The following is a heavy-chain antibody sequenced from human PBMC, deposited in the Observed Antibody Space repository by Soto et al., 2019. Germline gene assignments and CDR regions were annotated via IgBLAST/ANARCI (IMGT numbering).Heavy chain of an antibody. CDR3: AKSRIGAAHDSFDI. CDR1: GFAYSTYA. D-gene: IGHD6-6*01. J-gene: IGHJ3*02. Sequence: PGGSLRLSCAASGFAYSTYAMNWVRQAPGKRLEWVSGISAGGQITDYADSVRGRVSISRDNSKNTVFLHMSSLRAEDTAIYYCAKSRIGAAHDSFDIWGQGTTVTVSS. CDR2: ISAGGQIT. V-gene: IGHV3-23*01.